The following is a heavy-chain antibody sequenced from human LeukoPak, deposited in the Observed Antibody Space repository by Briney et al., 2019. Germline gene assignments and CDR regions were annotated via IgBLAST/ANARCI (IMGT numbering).Heavy chain of an antibody. CDR2: IYYSGST. V-gene: IGHV4-59*08. CDR3: ARHISHSSGWYP. D-gene: IGHD6-19*01. Sequence: SETLSLTCTVSGDSISRYYWSWIRQPPGKGLEWIGYIYYSGSTNYNPSLKSRVTISVDTPKNQFSLKLSSVTAADTAVYYCARHISHSSGWYPLGQGTLVTVSS. CDR1: GDSISRYY. J-gene: IGHJ5*02.